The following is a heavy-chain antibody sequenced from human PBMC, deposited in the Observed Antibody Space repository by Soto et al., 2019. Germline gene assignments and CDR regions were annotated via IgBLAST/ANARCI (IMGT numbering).Heavy chain of an antibody. J-gene: IGHJ4*02. V-gene: IGHV4-59*12. CDR1: GGSISSSY. CDR3: ARVTNIGTVEN. Sequence: PSETLSLTCTVSGGSISSSYWSWIRQPPGKGLEWIGYIYDSGSTYYNSSLKSRVTMSVDTSKNQFSLKLSSVTAADTAVYYCARVTNIGTVENWGQGTLVTVSS. D-gene: IGHD5-12*01. CDR2: IYDSGST.